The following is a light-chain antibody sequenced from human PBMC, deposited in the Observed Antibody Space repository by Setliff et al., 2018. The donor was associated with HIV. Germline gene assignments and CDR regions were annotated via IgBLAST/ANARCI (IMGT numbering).Light chain of an antibody. CDR1: SNDVGGYDY. CDR2: QVN. Sequence: QSVLTQPPSASGSPGQSVTISCTGTSNDVGGYDYVSWYQQHPGKAPKLMIYQVNKRPSGVSNRFSGSKSGNTASLTISGLQAEDETDYYCCSYAGTNTYVFGTGTKVTVL. V-gene: IGLV2-8*01. J-gene: IGLJ1*01. CDR3: CSYAGTNTYV.